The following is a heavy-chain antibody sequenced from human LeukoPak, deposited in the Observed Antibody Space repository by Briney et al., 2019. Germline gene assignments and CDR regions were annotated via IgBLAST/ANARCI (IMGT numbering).Heavy chain of an antibody. CDR2: IPYSGST. D-gene: IGHD1-26*01. Sequence: SETLSLTCTVSGVSISSYYWSWIRQPPGKGLEWIGYIPYSGSTNYNPSLKSRVTISLDTSKNQFSLKLSSVTAADTAMYYCASSSYTGSYSTIDFWGQGTLVTVSS. CDR3: ASSSYTGSYSTIDF. V-gene: IGHV4-59*01. J-gene: IGHJ4*02. CDR1: GVSISSYY.